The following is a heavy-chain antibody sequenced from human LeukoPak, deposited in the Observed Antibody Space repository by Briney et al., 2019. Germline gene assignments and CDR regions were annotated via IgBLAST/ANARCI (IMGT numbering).Heavy chain of an antibody. V-gene: IGHV1-18*01. D-gene: IGHD3-22*01. CDR2: ISAYNGNI. Sequence: ASVKVCCKASGYTFIKYGISWVRQAPGQGLEWMGWISAYNGNIKYAQNFQGRVTMTTDTSTSIVYMELRSLRSDDTAVYFCARDIEYDSSGQYYYYGLDVWGQGTTVTVSS. CDR3: ARDIEYDSSGQYYYYGLDV. J-gene: IGHJ6*02. CDR1: GYTFIKYG.